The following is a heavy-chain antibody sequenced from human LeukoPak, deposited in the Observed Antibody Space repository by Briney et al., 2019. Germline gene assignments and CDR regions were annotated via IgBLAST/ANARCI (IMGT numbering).Heavy chain of an antibody. CDR1: GGSFSGYY. V-gene: IGHV4-34*01. CDR2: INHSGST. D-gene: IGHD1-26*01. J-gene: IGHJ3*02. Sequence: PSETLSLTCAVYGGSFSGYYWSWIRQPPGKGLEWIGEINHSGSTNYNPSLKSRVTISVDTSKNQFSLKLSSVTAADTAVYYCARGDLGIVGATRYAFDIWGQGTMVTVSS. CDR3: ARGDLGIVGATRYAFDI.